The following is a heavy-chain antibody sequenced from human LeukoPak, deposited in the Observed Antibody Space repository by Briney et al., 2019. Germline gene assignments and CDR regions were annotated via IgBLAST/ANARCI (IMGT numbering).Heavy chain of an antibody. J-gene: IGHJ5*02. V-gene: IGHV4-39*01. D-gene: IGHD2-2*01. CDR2: IYYSGST. CDR1: GGSISSSSYY. Sequence: SETLSLTCTVSGGSISSSSYYWGWIRQPPGTGLEWIGSIYYSGSTYYNPSLKSRVTISVDTSKNQFSLKLSSVTAADTAVYYCARGPFIVVVPAAKVWFDPWGQGTLVTVSS. CDR3: ARGPFIVVVPAAKVWFDP.